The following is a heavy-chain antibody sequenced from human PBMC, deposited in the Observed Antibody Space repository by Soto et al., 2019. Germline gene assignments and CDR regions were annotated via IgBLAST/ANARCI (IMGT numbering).Heavy chain of an antibody. Sequence: PGGSLRLSCAASRFTFSSYGVHWVRQAPGKGLEWVASVSYDGSNKHYADSVKGRFTISRDNSRNTLDLQMNSLRAEDTAVYYCAKDTYYYDRSGYYTYDHWGQGTQVTVSS. D-gene: IGHD3-22*01. V-gene: IGHV3-30*18. CDR3: AKDTYYYDRSGYYTYDH. J-gene: IGHJ4*02. CDR2: VSYDGSNK. CDR1: RFTFSSYG.